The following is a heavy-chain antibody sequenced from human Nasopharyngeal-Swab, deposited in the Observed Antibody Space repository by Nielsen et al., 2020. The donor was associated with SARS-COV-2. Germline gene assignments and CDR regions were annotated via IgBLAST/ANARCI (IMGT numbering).Heavy chain of an antibody. CDR2: ISGSGGST. CDR3: AKDETYYDFWSGYFRWFDP. D-gene: IGHD3-3*01. V-gene: IGHV3-23*01. Sequence: VREAPRKGLEWVSAISGSGGSTYYADSVKGRFTISRDNSKNTLYLQMNSLRAEDTAVYYCAKDETYYDFWSGYFRWFDPWGQGTLVTVSS. J-gene: IGHJ5*02.